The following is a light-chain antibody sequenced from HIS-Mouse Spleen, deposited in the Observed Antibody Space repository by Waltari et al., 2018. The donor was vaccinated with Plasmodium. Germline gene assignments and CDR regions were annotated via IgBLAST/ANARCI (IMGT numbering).Light chain of an antibody. CDR1: QSVSSY. CDR2: DAS. CDR3: QQRSNWPRVLT. V-gene: IGKV3-11*01. J-gene: IGKJ4*01. Sequence: EIVLTQSPATLSLSPGERATLSCRASQSVSSYLAWYQQKPGQAPRLLIYDASNRATGSPARCSGSGSGTDFTLTISSLVPEEFAVYYCQQRSNWPRVLTFGGGTKVEIK.